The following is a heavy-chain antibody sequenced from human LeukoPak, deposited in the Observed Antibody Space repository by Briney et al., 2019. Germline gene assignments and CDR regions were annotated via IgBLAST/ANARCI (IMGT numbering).Heavy chain of an antibody. CDR2: IYHSGST. D-gene: IGHD3-22*01. V-gene: IGHV4-38-2*01. Sequence: PSETLSLTCAVSGYSISSGYYWGWIRQPPGKGLEWIGSIYHSGSTYYNPSLKSRVTISVDTSKNQFSLKLSSVTAADRAVYYCARHGSSGRRTPFDHWGQGTLVTVSS. CDR1: GYSISSGYY. CDR3: ARHGSSGRRTPFDH. J-gene: IGHJ4*02.